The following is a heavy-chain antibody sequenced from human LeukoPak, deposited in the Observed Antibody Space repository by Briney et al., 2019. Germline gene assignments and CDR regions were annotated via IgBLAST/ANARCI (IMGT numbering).Heavy chain of an antibody. J-gene: IGHJ4*02. CDR1: GGSIRSYY. CDR3: ATLSRAGYSYGYHLDY. V-gene: IGHV4-59*08. CDR2: IYYSGST. D-gene: IGHD5-18*01. Sequence: SETLSLTCTVSGGSIRSYYWSWIRQPPGKGLEWIGYIYYSGSTNYNPSLKSRVAISVDTSKNQFSLKLSSVTAADTAVYYCATLSRAGYSYGYHLDYWGQGTLVTVSS.